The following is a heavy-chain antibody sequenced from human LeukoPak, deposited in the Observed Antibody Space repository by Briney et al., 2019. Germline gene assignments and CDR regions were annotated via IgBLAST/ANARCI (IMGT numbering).Heavy chain of an antibody. V-gene: IGHV3-7*01. CDR2: ISEDGSEK. Sequence: GGSLRLSCAASGFTFSGHWMSWLRQAPGKGLECVAHISEDGSEKSYVDSLKGQFTISRDNAKNFLYLEMNSLRVEDTAVYYCAKLSGPAAADYWGQGTLITVSS. D-gene: IGHD2-2*01. CDR3: AKLSGPAAADY. J-gene: IGHJ4*03. CDR1: GFTFSGHW.